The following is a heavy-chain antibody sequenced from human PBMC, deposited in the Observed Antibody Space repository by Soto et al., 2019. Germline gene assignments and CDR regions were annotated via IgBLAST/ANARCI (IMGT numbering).Heavy chain of an antibody. V-gene: IGHV1-18*03. CDR3: ARGRYGDY. CDR2: ISAHNGNT. Sequence: QVHLVQSGAEVKKPGASVKVSCKGSGYAFTTYGITWVRQAPGQGLEWMGWISAHNGNTNYAQKLQGRVTVTRDTPTSTAYMELRSLRSDDMAVYYCARGRYGDYWGQGALVTVSS. CDR1: GYAFTTYG. J-gene: IGHJ4*02. D-gene: IGHD1-1*01.